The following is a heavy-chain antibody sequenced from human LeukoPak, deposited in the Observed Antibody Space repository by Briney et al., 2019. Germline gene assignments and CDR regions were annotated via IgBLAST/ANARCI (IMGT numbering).Heavy chain of an antibody. CDR3: AKKSLWSGPFDY. V-gene: IGHV3-23*01. J-gene: IGHJ4*02. CDR1: GFTFSNYA. CDR2: ITGSGGNS. Sequence: PGGSLRLSCAASGFTFSNYAMSWVRQAPGKGLQWVSIITGSGGNSYYTDSVKGRFTLSRDNSKNTLFLQMNNLRAEDTAVYFCAKKSLWSGPFDYWGQGSLVTVFS. D-gene: IGHD3-3*01.